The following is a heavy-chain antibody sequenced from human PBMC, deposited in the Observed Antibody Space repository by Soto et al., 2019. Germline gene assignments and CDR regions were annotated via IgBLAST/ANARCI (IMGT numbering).Heavy chain of an antibody. CDR1: GFTFSDYY. D-gene: IGHD2-2*01. CDR3: ARAPYCSSTRCTYFAY. V-gene: IGHV3-11*01. Sequence: PGGSLRLSCAASGFTFSDYYMSWIRQAPGKGLEWVSYISSSGSTIYYADSVKGRFTISRDNAKNSLYLQMNSLRAEDTAVYYCARAPYCSSTRCTYFAYWAQGTLVIVSS. J-gene: IGHJ4*02. CDR2: ISSSGSTI.